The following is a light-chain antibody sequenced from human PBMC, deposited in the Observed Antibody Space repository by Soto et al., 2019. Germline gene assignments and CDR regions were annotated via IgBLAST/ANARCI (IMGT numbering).Light chain of an antibody. Sequence: EIVLTQSPATLSVSPGEIATLSFRASQSVSSYLAWYQQKPGQAPRLLIYDASNRATGIPARFSGSGSGTDFTLTISSLEPEDFAVYSCQQRRNWPLTFGGGTKVDIK. CDR3: QQRRNWPLT. J-gene: IGKJ4*01. CDR1: QSVSSY. V-gene: IGKV3-11*01. CDR2: DAS.